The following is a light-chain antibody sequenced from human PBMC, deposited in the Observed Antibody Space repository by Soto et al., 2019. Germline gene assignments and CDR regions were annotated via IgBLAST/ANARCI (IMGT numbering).Light chain of an antibody. CDR3: SSYVSTKSDV. V-gene: IGLV2-8*01. J-gene: IGLJ1*01. Sequence: QSALTQPPSASGSPGQSVTISCTGTSSDVGGYNYVSWYQQHPGQAPKLIIYEVSKRPSGVPDRFSGSKSGNSASLTVSGLQAEDEADYYCSSYVSTKSDVFGTGTKLTVL. CDR2: EVS. CDR1: SSDVGGYNY.